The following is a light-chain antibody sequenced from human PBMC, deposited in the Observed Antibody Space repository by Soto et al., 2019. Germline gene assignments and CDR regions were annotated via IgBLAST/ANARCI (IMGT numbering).Light chain of an antibody. CDR3: SSYFSASTLCV. CDR1: SSDVGGYNC. V-gene: IGLV2-14*03. CDR2: DVS. J-gene: IGLJ1*01. Sequence: QSALTQPASVSGSPGQSITISCTGTSSDVGGYNCVSWYQHHPGKAPKLMIYDVSVRPSGVSNRFSGSKSANTASLTISGFQAEDEAAYYCSSYFSASTLCVFGTGTKLT.